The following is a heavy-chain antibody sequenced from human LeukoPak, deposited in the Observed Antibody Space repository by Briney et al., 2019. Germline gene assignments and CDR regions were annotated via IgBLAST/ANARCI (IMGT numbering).Heavy chain of an antibody. CDR1: GDSLSRSN. Sequence: SEALSLTCTVSGDSLSRSNWSRLRQPPGKGLECIGYVIYSGRTDYNPSLKSRVIISVDRSKNQFSLKVNSVTAADTAVYYCATQRVVASAGWFDPWGQGTLVTVSS. CDR3: ATQRVVASAGWFDP. D-gene: IGHD2-2*01. J-gene: IGHJ5*02. V-gene: IGHV4-59*08. CDR2: VIYSGRT.